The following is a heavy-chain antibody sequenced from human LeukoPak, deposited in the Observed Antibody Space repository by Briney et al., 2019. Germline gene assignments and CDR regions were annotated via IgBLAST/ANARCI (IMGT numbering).Heavy chain of an antibody. J-gene: IGHJ6*02. CDR1: GFTFSSYA. CDR2: ISYDGSNK. V-gene: IGHV3-30*04. Sequence: HPGRSLRLSCAAYGFTFSSYAMHWVRQAPGKGLEWVAVISYDGSNKYYADSVKGRFTISRDNSKNTLYLQMNSLRAEDTAVYYCARLTGTYYYYYGMDVWGQGTTVTVSS. D-gene: IGHD1-20*01. CDR3: ARLTGTYYYYYGMDV.